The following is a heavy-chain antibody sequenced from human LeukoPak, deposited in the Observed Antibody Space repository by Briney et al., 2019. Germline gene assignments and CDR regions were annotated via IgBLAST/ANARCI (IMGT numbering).Heavy chain of an antibody. CDR2: IIPILGIA. D-gene: IGHD6-13*01. J-gene: IGHJ5*02. CDR1: GGTFSSYT. V-gene: IGHV1-69*02. CDR3: ARYGYSSIWIGDNPFDP. Sequence: SSVKVSCKASGGTFSSYTFSWLRQAPGQGLEWMGRIIPILGIANYAQKFQDRVTITADKSTSTAYMELSSLRSEDTPVYYCARYGYSSIWIGDNPFDPWGQGTLVTVSS.